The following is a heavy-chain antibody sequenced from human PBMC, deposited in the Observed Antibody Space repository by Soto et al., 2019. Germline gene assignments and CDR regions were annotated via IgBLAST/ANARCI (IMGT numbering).Heavy chain of an antibody. J-gene: IGHJ6*02. CDR1: GYSFTSYW. CDR3: ARGAASLSAYYYYGMDV. CDR2: IYPGDSDT. V-gene: IGHV5-51*01. D-gene: IGHD3-16*02. Sequence: GESLKISCKGSGYSFTSYWIGWVRQMPGKGLEWMGIIYPGDSDTRYSPSFQGQVTISADKSISTAYLQWSSLKASDTAMYYCARGAASLSAYYYYGMDVWGQGTTVTVSS.